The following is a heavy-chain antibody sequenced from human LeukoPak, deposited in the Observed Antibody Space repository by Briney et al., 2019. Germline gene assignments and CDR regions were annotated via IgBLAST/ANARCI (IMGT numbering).Heavy chain of an antibody. CDR1: GFTFSSYA. D-gene: IGHD6-6*01. CDR3: ARDSSHYLGSSDY. CDR2: ISESGDVT. V-gene: IGHV3-23*01. J-gene: IGHJ4*02. Sequence: GGSLRLSCAASGFTFSSYAMSWVRQAPGRGLEWVSVISESGDVTHYADAMKGRFTISRDNAKNTLNLQMNSLRAEDTAIYYCARDSSHYLGSSDYWGQGTLVTVSS.